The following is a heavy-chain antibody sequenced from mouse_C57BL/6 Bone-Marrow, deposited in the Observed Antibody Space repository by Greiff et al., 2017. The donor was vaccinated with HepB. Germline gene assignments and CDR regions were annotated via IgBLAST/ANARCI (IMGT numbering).Heavy chain of an antibody. CDR1: GYSFTSYY. CDR3: AGLRRWPWFAY. D-gene: IGHD1-1*01. CDR2: IYPGSGNT. V-gene: IGHV1-66*01. Sequence: QVQLKQSGPELVKPGASVKISCKASGYSFTSYYIHWVKQSPGQGLEWIGWIYPGSGNTKYNEKLKGQATLTADTATSTAFLQLSSRTSEDSAVYCGAGLRRWPWFAYWGQGTLVTVSA. J-gene: IGHJ3*01.